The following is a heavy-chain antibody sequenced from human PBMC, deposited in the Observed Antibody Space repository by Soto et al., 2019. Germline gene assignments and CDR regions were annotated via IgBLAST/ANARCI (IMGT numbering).Heavy chain of an antibody. CDR1: GYTFTSYA. CDR3: ARSIVVVPAAPNYGMDV. J-gene: IGHJ6*02. CDR2: INAGNGNT. Sequence: GASVKVSCKASGYTFTSYAMHWVRQAPGQRHEWMGWINAGNGNTKYSQKFQGRVTITRDTSASTAYMELSSLRSEDTAVYYCARSIVVVPAAPNYGMDVWGQGTTVTVSS. V-gene: IGHV1-3*01. D-gene: IGHD2-2*01.